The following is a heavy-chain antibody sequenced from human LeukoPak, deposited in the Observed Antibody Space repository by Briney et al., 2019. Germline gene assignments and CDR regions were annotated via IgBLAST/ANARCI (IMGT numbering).Heavy chain of an antibody. D-gene: IGHD5-12*01. Sequence: SETLSLTCTVSGGSISSSGYYWGCIRQPPGKGPELIGRIYHSGSTSYNPSLKSRVTISVDTSKNQFSLKVSSVTAADTAVYYCARRATYYYYMDVWGKGTTVTVSS. CDR1: GGSISSSGYY. CDR2: IYHSGST. CDR3: ARRATYYYYMDV. V-gene: IGHV4-39*01. J-gene: IGHJ6*03.